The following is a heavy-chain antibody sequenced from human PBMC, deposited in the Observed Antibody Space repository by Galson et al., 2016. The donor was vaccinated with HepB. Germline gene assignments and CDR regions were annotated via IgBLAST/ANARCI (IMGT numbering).Heavy chain of an antibody. CDR1: GFSLSTSGMC. J-gene: IGHJ5*02. V-gene: IGHV2-70*11. D-gene: IGHD1-1*01. CDR3: ARISCTNFWFDP. CDR2: IDWDDDK. Sequence: PALVKPTQTLTLTCTFSGFSLSTSGMCVSWIRQPPGKALEWLARIDWDDDKYYSTSLKTRLTISKDTSKNQVVLTMTNMDPVDTATFYCARISCTNFWFDPWGQGTLVTVSS.